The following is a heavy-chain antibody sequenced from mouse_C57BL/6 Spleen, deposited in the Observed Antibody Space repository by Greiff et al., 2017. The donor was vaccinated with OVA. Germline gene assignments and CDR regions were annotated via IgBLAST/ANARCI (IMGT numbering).Heavy chain of an antibody. CDR3: ARGDYYGQSRGYYFDY. Sequence: EVQLQQSGPELVKPGASVKISCKASGYSFTGYYMNWVKQSPEKSLEWIGEINPSTGGTTYNQKFKAKATLTVDKSSSTAYMQLKSLTSEDSAVYYCARGDYYGQSRGYYFDYWGQGTTLTVSS. J-gene: IGHJ2*01. CDR2: INPSTGGT. D-gene: IGHD1-1*01. V-gene: IGHV1-42*01. CDR1: GYSFTGYY.